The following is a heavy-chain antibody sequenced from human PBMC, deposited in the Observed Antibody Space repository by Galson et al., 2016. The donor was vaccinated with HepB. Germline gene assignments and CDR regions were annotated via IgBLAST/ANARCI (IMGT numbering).Heavy chain of an antibody. Sequence: SETLSLTCTVSGDSVSNVYYFWSWIRQPPGKGLEWLGYVYSGGNTNYNPSLKSRLTISLDTSKNQFSLNLNSVTAADTAVYYCASRGGGRQLGKNWGQGTLVTVSS. J-gene: IGHJ4*02. CDR1: GDSVSNVYYF. V-gene: IGHV4-61*01. CDR3: ASRGGGRQLGKN. D-gene: IGHD6-13*01. CDR2: VYSGGNT.